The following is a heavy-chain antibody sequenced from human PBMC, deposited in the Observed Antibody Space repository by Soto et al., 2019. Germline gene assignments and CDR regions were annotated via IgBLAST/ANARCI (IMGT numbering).Heavy chain of an antibody. J-gene: IGHJ6*03. V-gene: IGHV3-23*01. CDR2: ISGGGTST. CDR1: GFTFSGYA. Sequence: GGSLRLSCAASGFTFSGYAMSWVRQAPGKGLEWVSAISGGGTSTYYADSVKGRFTISRDNSKNTLYLLMNSLRAEDTAVYYCAKDNHIGFGELFYYMDVRGKGTTVTVSS. CDR3: AKDNHIGFGELFYYMDV. D-gene: IGHD3-10*01.